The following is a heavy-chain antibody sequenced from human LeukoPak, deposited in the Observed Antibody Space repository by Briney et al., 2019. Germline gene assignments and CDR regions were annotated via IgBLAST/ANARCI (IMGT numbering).Heavy chain of an antibody. V-gene: IGHV7-4-1*02. CDR2: INTNTGNP. CDR1: GYTFTSYY. J-gene: IGHJ4*02. Sequence: ASVKVSCKASGYTFTSYYMHWVRQAPGQGLEWMGWINTNTGNPTYAQGFTGRFVFSLDTSVSTAYLQISSLKAEDTAVYYCARAVYDFWSGYSDGGGIDYWGQGTLVTVSS. D-gene: IGHD3-3*01. CDR3: ARAVYDFWSGYSDGGGIDY.